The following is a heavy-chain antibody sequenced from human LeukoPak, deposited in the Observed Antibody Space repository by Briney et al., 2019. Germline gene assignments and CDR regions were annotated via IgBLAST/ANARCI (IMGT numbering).Heavy chain of an antibody. Sequence: PGGSLRLSCAASGFTFSSYAMHWVRQAPGKGLEWVAVISYDGSNKYYADSVKGRFTISRDNSKNTLYLQMNSLRAEDTAMYYCARSGSPDYWGQGTLVTVSS. CDR1: GFTFSSYA. CDR3: ARSGSPDY. V-gene: IGHV3-30-3*01. CDR2: ISYDGSNK. J-gene: IGHJ4*02. D-gene: IGHD5-12*01.